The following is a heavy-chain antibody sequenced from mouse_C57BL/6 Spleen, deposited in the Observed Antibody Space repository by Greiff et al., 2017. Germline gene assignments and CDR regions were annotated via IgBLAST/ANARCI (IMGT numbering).Heavy chain of an antibody. CDR3: TRESNWGLDY. V-gene: IGHV1-61*01. CDR1: GYTFTSYW. Sequence: VKLQQPGAELLRPGSSVKLSCKASGYTFTSYWMDWVKQRPGQGLEWIGNMYPSDSDTHYNHKFKDKAPLTVDKSSSTAYMQLSSLTSEDSAVYYCTRESNWGLDYWGQGTTLTVSS. D-gene: IGHD4-1*01. CDR2: MYPSDSDT. J-gene: IGHJ2*01.